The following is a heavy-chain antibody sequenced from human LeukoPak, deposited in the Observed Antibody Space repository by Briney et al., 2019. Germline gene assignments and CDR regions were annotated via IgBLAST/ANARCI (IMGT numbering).Heavy chain of an antibody. V-gene: IGHV3-23*01. CDR3: AQDRGAPVTTFVS. J-gene: IGHJ5*02. CDR1: GFTFSSYV. Sequence: PGGSLRLSCAASGFTFSSYVMSWVRQAPGKGLEWVSGISASGGSRYYADSVKGRFTISRDNSKNTLYLQMNSLRADDTAVYYCAQDRGAPVTTFVSWGQGTLVTVSS. CDR2: ISASGGSR. D-gene: IGHD4-17*01.